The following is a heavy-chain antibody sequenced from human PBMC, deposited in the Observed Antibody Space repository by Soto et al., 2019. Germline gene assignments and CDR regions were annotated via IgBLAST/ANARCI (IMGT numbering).Heavy chain of an antibody. Sequence: QVQLQESGPGLVKPSGTLSLTCAVSGGSISSSNWWRWVRQPPGKGLEWIGEIYHSGSTTYNPSLRSSAPXSXYXXRIQASRERSSVAAAGAAVYYCARFSWSDGSRLGVWREGPTVTVSA. V-gene: IGHV4-4*02. CDR1: GGSISSSNW. CDR2: IYHSGST. J-gene: IGHJ6*04. D-gene: IGHD1-26*01. CDR3: ARFSWSDGSRLGV.